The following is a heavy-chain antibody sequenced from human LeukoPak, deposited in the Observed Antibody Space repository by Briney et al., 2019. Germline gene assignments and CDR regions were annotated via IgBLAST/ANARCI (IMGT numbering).Heavy chain of an antibody. CDR2: VSGSASNT. CDR1: GFTFSNYA. J-gene: IGHJ4*02. Sequence: GGSLRLSCAASGFTFSNYAISWVRQAPGKGLEWVSTVSGSASNTYYADSVKGRCTISRDNSKTTLYLKMNSMRADDTAVYYCAKGFQTYGELSFDGWGQGTLVAVSS. V-gene: IGHV3-23*01. D-gene: IGHD4-17*01. CDR3: AKGFQTYGELSFDG.